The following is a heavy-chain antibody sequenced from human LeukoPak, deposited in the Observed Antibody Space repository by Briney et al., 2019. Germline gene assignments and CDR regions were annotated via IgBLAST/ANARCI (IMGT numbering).Heavy chain of an antibody. Sequence: GGSLRLSCVASGFTFSSYWMHWVRQAPGKGLVWVSRINSDGSITTYADSVKGRFTISRDNAKKTLFLQMNSLRAEDTAVYYCARPYCSGGDCYLNYWGQGTLVTVSS. CDR3: ARPYCSGGDCYLNY. D-gene: IGHD2-15*01. V-gene: IGHV3-74*03. J-gene: IGHJ4*02. CDR1: GFTFSSYW. CDR2: INSDGSIT.